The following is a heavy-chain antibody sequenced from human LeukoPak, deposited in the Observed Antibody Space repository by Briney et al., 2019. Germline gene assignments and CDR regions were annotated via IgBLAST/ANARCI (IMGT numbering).Heavy chain of an antibody. CDR1: GFTFSSYG. Sequence: QPGGSLRLSCAASGFTFSSYGMHWVRQAPGKGLEWVAFIRYDGSNKYYADSVKGRFTISRDNSKNTLYLQMNSLRAEDTAVYYCAKIYYDSSGYAFDYWGQGTLVTVSS. V-gene: IGHV3-30*02. CDR3: AKIYYDSSGYAFDY. CDR2: IRYDGSNK. D-gene: IGHD3-22*01. J-gene: IGHJ4*02.